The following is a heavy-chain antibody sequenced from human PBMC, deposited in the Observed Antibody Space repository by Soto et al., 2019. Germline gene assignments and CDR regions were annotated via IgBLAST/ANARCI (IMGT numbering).Heavy chain of an antibody. J-gene: IGHJ4*02. CDR3: ATQVRTTIFGVVINRDY. CDR2: IIPILGIA. V-gene: IGHV1-69*02. CDR1: GGTFSSYT. Sequence: ASVKVSCKASGGTFSSYTISWVRQAPGQGLEWMGRIIPILGIANYAQKFQGRVTITADKSTSTAYMELSSLRSEDTAVYYCATQVRTTIFGVVINRDYWGQGTLVTVSS. D-gene: IGHD3-3*01.